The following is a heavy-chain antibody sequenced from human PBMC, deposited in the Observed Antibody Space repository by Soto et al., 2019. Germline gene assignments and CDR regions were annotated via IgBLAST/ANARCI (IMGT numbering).Heavy chain of an antibody. Sequence: EVQLVESGGGLVKPGGSLRLSCAASGFTFSSYTMNWVRQAPGKGLEWVSSISSRSSSIYYADSVKGRFTISRDNAKNSLFLQMDSLRAEDTAVYYCARVLGIVRIKSNYMDVWGKGATVTVSS. J-gene: IGHJ6*03. CDR1: GFTFSSYT. V-gene: IGHV3-21*01. CDR2: ISSRSSSI. CDR3: ARVLGIVRIKSNYMDV. D-gene: IGHD2-8*01.